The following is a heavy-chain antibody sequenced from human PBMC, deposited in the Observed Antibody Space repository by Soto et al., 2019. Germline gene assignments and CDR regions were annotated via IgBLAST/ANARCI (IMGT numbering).Heavy chain of an antibody. J-gene: IGHJ6*03. CDR2: ITPNSGGT. Sequence: QVQLVQSGAEVKKLGASVKVSCKASGYTFTGYYMHWVRQAPGQGLEWMGWITPNSGGTNFAQKFQGWVTMTRNTSISTAYMELSRLRSDDTAVYYCARDQGFVATLPLYYMDVWGKGTTVTVSS. CDR3: ARDQGFVATLPLYYMDV. V-gene: IGHV1-2*04. D-gene: IGHD5-12*01. CDR1: GYTFTGYY.